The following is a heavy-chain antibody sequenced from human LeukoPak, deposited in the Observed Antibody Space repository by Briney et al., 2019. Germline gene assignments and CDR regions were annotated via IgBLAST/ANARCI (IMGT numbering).Heavy chain of an antibody. CDR2: INSDGRIT. CDR1: GFTFSDYW. J-gene: IGHJ3*02. V-gene: IGHV3-74*01. Sequence: GGSLRLSCAASGFTFSDYWMHWVRQAPGKGLVGVSRINSDGRITSYADSVKGRFTISRDNSKNTLYLQMNSLRAEDTAVYYCAKDLSYSGSYRDAFDIWGQGTMVTVSS. CDR3: AKDLSYSGSYRDAFDI. D-gene: IGHD1-26*01.